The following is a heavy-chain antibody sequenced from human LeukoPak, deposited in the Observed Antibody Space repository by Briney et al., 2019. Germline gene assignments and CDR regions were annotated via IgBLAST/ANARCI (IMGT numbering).Heavy chain of an antibody. Sequence: GGSLRLSCAGSGFTFSSYEMNWVRQAPGKGVEWVSYISSSGRAIYYAGSVKGRFTVSRDNAKNSLYLQMNSLRAEDTAVYYCARCPRWAHFDYWGQGTLVTVSS. J-gene: IGHJ4*02. CDR2: ISSSGRAI. CDR3: ARCPRWAHFDY. CDR1: GFTFSSYE. V-gene: IGHV3-48*03. D-gene: IGHD4-23*01.